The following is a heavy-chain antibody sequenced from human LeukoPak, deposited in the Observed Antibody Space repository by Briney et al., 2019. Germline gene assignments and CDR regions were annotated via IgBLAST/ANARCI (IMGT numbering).Heavy chain of an antibody. D-gene: IGHD3-22*01. CDR3: ARDSYPYYDSSGYYYGGLGY. Sequence: GGSLRLSCAASGFTFSSYWMSWVRQAPGKGLEWVANIKQDGSEKYYVDSVKGRFTISRDNAKNSLYLQMNSLRAEDTAVYYCARDSYPYYDSSGYYYGGLGYWGQGTLVTVPS. CDR2: IKQDGSEK. CDR1: GFTFSSYW. V-gene: IGHV3-7*01. J-gene: IGHJ4*02.